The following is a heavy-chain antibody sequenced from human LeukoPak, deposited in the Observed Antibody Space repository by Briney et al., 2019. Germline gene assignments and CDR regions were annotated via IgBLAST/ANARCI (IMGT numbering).Heavy chain of an antibody. CDR1: RYSFSNYW. CDR2: IFPGDSDT. J-gene: IGHJ6*02. D-gene: IGHD5-18*01. Sequence: PGESLKISCKGSRYSFSNYWIGWVRQMPGKGLEWMGIIFPGDSDTRYSPSFQGQVTISADKSISTAYLQWSSLKASDTAICYCARQYSYGPVYVLDVWGLGTTVTVSS. CDR3: ARQYSYGPVYVLDV. V-gene: IGHV5-51*01.